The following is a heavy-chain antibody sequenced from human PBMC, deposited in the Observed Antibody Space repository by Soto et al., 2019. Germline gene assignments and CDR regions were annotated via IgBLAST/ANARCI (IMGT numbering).Heavy chain of an antibody. CDR2: INTYNGNT. Sequence: QVQLVQSGGEVRKPGASVKVSCKASGYTFRNYGINWVRQAPGQGLEWMAWINTYNGNTDYAQKFQDRVTLTTDTCTGSAYMELRSLRAYDTAVYYCAKSPRDEGETDWGQGTLVIVSS. CDR1: GYTFRNYG. D-gene: IGHD3-16*01. CDR3: AKSPRDEGETD. J-gene: IGHJ4*02. V-gene: IGHV1-18*01.